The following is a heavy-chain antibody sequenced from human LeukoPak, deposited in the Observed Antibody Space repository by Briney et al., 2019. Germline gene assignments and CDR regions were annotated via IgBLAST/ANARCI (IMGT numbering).Heavy chain of an antibody. D-gene: IGHD3-16*02. CDR1: GFTLSSYW. CDR2: INYDGSDK. Sequence: GGSLRLSCAASGFTLSSYWMAWVRQVPGKGPEWVANINYDGSDKNHVDSVKGRFTISRDNAKNSLYLQMNSLRAEDTAVYYCARVGYDYVWGSYRSDDAFDIWGQGTMVTVSS. V-gene: IGHV3-7*03. J-gene: IGHJ3*02. CDR3: ARVGYDYVWGSYRSDDAFDI.